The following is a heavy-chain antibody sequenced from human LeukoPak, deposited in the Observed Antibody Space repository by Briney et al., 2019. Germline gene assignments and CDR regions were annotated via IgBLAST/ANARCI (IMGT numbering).Heavy chain of an antibody. V-gene: IGHV3-7*01. D-gene: IGHD1-14*01. J-gene: IGHJ4*02. CDR3: ARGGRSTGKFAF. Sequence: RPGGSLRLSCATSEFIFSAHWMSWVRQAPGKGLEWVASIKEDGSEKDYVDSVKGRFTISRDNAKNSLFLQMNSLRVEDTATFYCARGGRSTGKFAFWGQGTLVTVSS. CDR1: EFIFSAHW. CDR2: IKEDGSEK.